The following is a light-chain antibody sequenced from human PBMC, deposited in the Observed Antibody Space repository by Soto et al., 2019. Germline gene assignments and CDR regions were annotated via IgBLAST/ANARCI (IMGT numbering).Light chain of an antibody. CDR2: EVS. Sequence: QSVLTQPASVSGSPGQSITISCTGTGSDVGGYNYVSWYQQHPGKAPKLMIYEVSNRPSGVSNRFSGSKSGNTASLTISGLQAEDDADYYCSSYTSSSSLKWVFGGGTKLTVL. CDR3: SSYTSSSSLKWV. V-gene: IGLV2-14*01. J-gene: IGLJ3*02. CDR1: GSDVGGYNY.